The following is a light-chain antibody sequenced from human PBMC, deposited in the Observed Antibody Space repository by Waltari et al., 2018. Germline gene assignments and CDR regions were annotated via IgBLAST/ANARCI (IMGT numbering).Light chain of an antibody. Sequence: IMLTQSPGTLSLSPGERATLSCRASQSISRYLAWYQQKPGQAPRLLIYGASTMATGIPDRFSGSGSGTDFSLTISGLEPEDSAVYYCQHHFRLPATFGQGTKVEIK. CDR1: QSISRY. J-gene: IGKJ1*01. CDR3: QHHFRLPAT. CDR2: GAS. V-gene: IGKV3-20*01.